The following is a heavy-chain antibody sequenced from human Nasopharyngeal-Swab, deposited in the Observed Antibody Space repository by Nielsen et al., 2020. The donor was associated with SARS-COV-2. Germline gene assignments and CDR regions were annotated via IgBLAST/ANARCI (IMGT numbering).Heavy chain of an antibody. D-gene: IGHD3-10*01. CDR2: ISSSGSTI. V-gene: IGHV3-48*03. Sequence: WIRQPPGKGLEWVSYISSSGSTIYYADSVKGRFTISRDNAKSSLYLQMNSLRAEDTAVYYCARDEGARVLWFGELSTYYYYGMDVWGQGTTVTVSS. J-gene: IGHJ6*02. CDR3: ARDEGARVLWFGELSTYYYYGMDV.